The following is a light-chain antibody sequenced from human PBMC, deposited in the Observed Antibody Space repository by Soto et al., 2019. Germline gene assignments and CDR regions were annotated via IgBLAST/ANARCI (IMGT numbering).Light chain of an antibody. CDR2: GAS. Sequence: EIVLTQSPGTLSLSPGERATLSCRASQSVSSSYLAWYQHKRGQAPRLLIYGASSRATGIPDRFSGSGSGKDFTLTISRLEPEDLAVYYCQQYGSSTLTFGGGTKVEIK. J-gene: IGKJ4*01. CDR1: QSVSSSY. CDR3: QQYGSSTLT. V-gene: IGKV3-20*01.